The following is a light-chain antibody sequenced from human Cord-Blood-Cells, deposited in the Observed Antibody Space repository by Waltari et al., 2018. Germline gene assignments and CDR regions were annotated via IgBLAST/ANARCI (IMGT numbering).Light chain of an antibody. J-gene: IGLJ2*01. V-gene: IGLV2-14*01. CDR3: SSYTSSSTVV. CDR2: DVS. Sequence: QSALTQPAPVPGSPGQSITISCTGTSSDGGGYNYVSWYQQHPGKAPKLMIYDVSNRPSGVSNRFSGSKSGNTASLTISGLQAEDEADYYCSSYTSSSTVVFGGGTKLTVL. CDR1: SSDGGGYNY.